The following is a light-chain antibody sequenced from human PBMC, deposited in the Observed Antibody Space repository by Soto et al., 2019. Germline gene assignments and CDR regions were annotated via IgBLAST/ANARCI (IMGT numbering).Light chain of an antibody. CDR1: SSNIGNNA. CDR2: YDD. CDR3: AAWDDSLNEGV. V-gene: IGLV1-36*01. J-gene: IGLJ1*01. Sequence: QSVLTQPPSVSEAPRQRVTISCSGSSSNIGNNAVNWYQQLPGKAPKLLIYYDDLLPSGVSDRFSGSKSGTSASLAISGLQSEDEDDYYCAAWDDSLNEGVFGTGTKLTVL.